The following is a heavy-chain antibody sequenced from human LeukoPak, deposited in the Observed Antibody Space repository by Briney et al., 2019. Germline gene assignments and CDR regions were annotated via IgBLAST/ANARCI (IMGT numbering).Heavy chain of an antibody. CDR3: ARARPQWLLRYHFDY. CDR2: IYPGDSDT. CDR1: GYSFTSYW. Sequence: GESLKISCKGSGYSFTSYWIGWVRQMPGKGLEGMGIIYPGDSDTRYSPSFQGQVTISADKSISTAYLQWSSLKASDTAMYYCARARPQWLLRYHFDYWGQGTLVTVSS. J-gene: IGHJ4*02. D-gene: IGHD3-22*01. V-gene: IGHV5-51*01.